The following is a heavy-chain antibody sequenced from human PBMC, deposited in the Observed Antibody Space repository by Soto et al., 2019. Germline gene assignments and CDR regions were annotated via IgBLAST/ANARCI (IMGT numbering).Heavy chain of an antibody. CDR3: APVPYYYDSSGYPKIS. CDR1: GYTLTELS. V-gene: IGHV1-24*01. J-gene: IGHJ4*02. CDR2: FDPEDGET. D-gene: IGHD3-22*01. Sequence: ASVKVSCKVSGYTLTELSMHWVRQAPGKGLEWMGGFDPEDGETIYAQKFQGRVTMTEDTSTDTAYMELSSLRSEDTAVYYCAPVPYYYDSSGYPKISWGQGTLVTVSS.